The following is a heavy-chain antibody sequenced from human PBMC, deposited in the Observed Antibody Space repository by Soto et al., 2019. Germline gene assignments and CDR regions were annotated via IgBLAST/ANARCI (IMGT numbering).Heavy chain of an antibody. CDR2: ISYDGSNK. CDR1: GFTFSSYA. CDR3: ARDLARYFDWLFSYYGRDV. D-gene: IGHD3-9*01. Sequence: QVQLVESGGGVVQPGRSLILSCAASGFTFSSYAMHWVRQAPGKGLEWVAVISYDGSNKYYADSVKGRFTISRDNSKNTLYLQMNSLRAEDTAVYYCARDLARYFDWLFSYYGRDVWGQGTTVTVSS. J-gene: IGHJ6*02. V-gene: IGHV3-30-3*01.